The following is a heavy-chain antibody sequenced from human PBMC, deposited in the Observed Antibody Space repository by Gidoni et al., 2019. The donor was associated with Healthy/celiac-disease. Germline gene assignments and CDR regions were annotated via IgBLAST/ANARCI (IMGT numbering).Heavy chain of an antibody. CDR2: ISSSGSTI. V-gene: IGHV3-48*03. D-gene: IGHD3-22*01. CDR1: GFTFSSYE. CDR3: ARGGPIFYDSSGYLGSAPFDY. Sequence: EVQLVESGGGLVQPGGSLRLSCAASGFTFSSYEMNWVRQAPGKGLEWVSYISSSGSTIYYADSVKGRFTISRDNAKNSLYLQMNSLRAEDTAVYYCARGGPIFYDSSGYLGSAPFDYWGQGTLVTVSS. J-gene: IGHJ4*02.